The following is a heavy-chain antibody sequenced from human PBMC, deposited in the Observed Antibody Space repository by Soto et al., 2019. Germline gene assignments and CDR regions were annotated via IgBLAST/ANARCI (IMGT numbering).Heavy chain of an antibody. Sequence: ASVKVSCKASGYIFSNYYIHWVRQTPGQGLEWMGIINPSGSSTRYAQNFQGRVTMTRDTSSNTVYMELSSLRFEDTAVYYCARDVGDSGSHWFDSWGQGSLVTVSS. V-gene: IGHV1-46*01. CDR3: ARDVGDSGSHWFDS. J-gene: IGHJ5*01. CDR2: INPSGSST. D-gene: IGHD1-26*01. CDR1: GYIFSNYY.